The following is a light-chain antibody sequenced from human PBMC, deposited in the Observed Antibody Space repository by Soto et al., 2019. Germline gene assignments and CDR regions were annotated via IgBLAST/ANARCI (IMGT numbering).Light chain of an antibody. V-gene: IGLV3-1*01. J-gene: IGLJ2*01. CDR3: QAWDTSAVI. CDR2: QDN. Sequence: SYELTQPPSVSVSPGQTASITCSGDKLGDKYASWYQVKPGQSPVLVIYQDNKRPSGIPERFSGSNSGTTATLTISGTQAMDEADYYCQAWDTSAVIFGGGPKLTVL. CDR1: KLGDKY.